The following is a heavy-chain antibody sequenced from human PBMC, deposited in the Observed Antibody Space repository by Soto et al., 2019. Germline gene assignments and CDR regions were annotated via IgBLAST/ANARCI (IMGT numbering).Heavy chain of an antibody. V-gene: IGHV1-2*02. D-gene: IGHD3-3*01. CDR3: SRGGGVGVAGSAAFDM. CDR2: INPATGAA. Sequence: QLHLVQSGAVVKKPGASVTVSCSASGYPVTAYYMHWVRQAPGRGLEWMGGINPATGAAKYTQTFRGRVNMTRDTSTSTVFMELRGLTSEDTAVFYCSRGGGVGVAGSAAFDMWGQGTLVTVSS. J-gene: IGHJ3*02. CDR1: GYPVTAYY.